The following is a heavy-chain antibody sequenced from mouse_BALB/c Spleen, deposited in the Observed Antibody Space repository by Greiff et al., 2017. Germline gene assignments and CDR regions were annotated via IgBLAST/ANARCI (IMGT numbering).Heavy chain of an antibody. D-gene: IGHD1-1*01. CDR1: GFTFSSYA. CDR2: ISSGGST. J-gene: IGHJ2*01. Sequence: EVKLMESGGGLVKPGGSLKLSCAASGFTFSSYAMSWVRQTPEKRLEWVASISSGGSTYYPDSVKGRFTISRDNARNILYLQMSSLRSEDTAMYYCARGRDYYYGRSRYYFDYWGQGTTLTVSS. V-gene: IGHV5-6-5*01. CDR3: ARGRDYYYGRSRYYFDY.